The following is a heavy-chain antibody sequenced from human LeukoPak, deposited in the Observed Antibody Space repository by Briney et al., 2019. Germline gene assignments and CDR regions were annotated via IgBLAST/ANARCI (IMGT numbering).Heavy chain of an antibody. D-gene: IGHD6-19*01. CDR1: GGSINTYY. J-gene: IGHJ4*02. CDR3: ARRYSYSSLPDY. Sequence: SETLSLTCTVSGGSINTYYWGWIRQPPGKGLEWIGSIYYTGSTYYNPSLKSRVTISVDTSKNQFSLKLSSVTAADTAVYYCARRYSYSSLPDYWGQGTLVTVSS. V-gene: IGHV4-39*01. CDR2: IYYTGST.